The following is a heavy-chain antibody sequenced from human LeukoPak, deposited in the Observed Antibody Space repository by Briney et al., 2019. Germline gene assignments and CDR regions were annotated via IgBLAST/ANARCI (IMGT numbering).Heavy chain of an antibody. CDR2: INHSGST. Sequence: SETLSLTCAVYGGSFSGYYWSWIRQPPGKGLEWIGEINHSGSTNYNLSLKSRVTISVDTSKNQFSLKLSSVTAADTAVYYCARGFRRGYYDSSGYYDYWGQGTLVTVSS. J-gene: IGHJ4*02. D-gene: IGHD3-22*01. CDR1: GGSFSGYY. CDR3: ARGFRRGYYDSSGYYDY. V-gene: IGHV4-34*01.